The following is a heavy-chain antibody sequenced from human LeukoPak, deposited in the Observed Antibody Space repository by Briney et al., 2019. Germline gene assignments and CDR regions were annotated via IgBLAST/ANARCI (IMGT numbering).Heavy chain of an antibody. CDR2: IYYSGST. Sequence: SETLSLTCTVSGGSISSYYWSWIRQPPGKGLEWIGYIYYSGSTNYNPSLKSRVTISVDTSKNQFSLKLSSVTAADTAVYYCARGNGGSYYGRSSAFDIWGQGTMVTVSS. D-gene: IGHD1-26*01. CDR1: GGSISSYY. CDR3: ARGNGGSYYGRSSAFDI. J-gene: IGHJ3*02. V-gene: IGHV4-59*01.